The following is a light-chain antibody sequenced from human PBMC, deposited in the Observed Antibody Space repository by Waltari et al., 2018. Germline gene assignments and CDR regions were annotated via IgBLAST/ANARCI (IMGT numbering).Light chain of an antibody. J-gene: IGKJ3*01. CDR1: QGISIA. CDR3: QQLRA. V-gene: IGKV1-13*02. Sequence: AIQLTQSPSSLSASVGDRVILTCRSSQGISIALAWYQQKPGKAPKLLIYDASSLQSGVPSRFSGSGSGTDFTLTISSLQPEDFATYYCQQLRAFGPGTKVDIK. CDR2: DAS.